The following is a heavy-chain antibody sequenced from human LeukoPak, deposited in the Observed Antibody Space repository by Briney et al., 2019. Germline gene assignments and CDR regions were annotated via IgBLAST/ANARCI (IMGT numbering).Heavy chain of an antibody. Sequence: PGGSLRLSCAASGFTFSSYAMSWVRQAPAKGLEGVSAISGSGGSTYYADSVKGRFTISRDNSKNTLYLQMNSLRAEDTAVYYCAKQGWLAKNQPGLGAFDIWGQGTMVTVSS. CDR3: AKQGWLAKNQPGLGAFDI. D-gene: IGHD5-24*01. J-gene: IGHJ3*02. V-gene: IGHV3-23*01. CDR2: ISGSGGST. CDR1: GFTFSSYA.